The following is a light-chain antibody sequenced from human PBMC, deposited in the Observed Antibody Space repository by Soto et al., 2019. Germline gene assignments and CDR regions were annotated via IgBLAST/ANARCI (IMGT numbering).Light chain of an antibody. V-gene: IGKV1-5*03. Sequence: DIQMTQSPSTLSASAGERVTITCRASQSIGSFLAWYQQKPGKTPNLLIYKASILEGGVPSRFIGSGSGTEFTLTISSLQPDDFANYYCQQYGSYWTFGQGTKVDMK. J-gene: IGKJ1*01. CDR2: KAS. CDR1: QSIGSF. CDR3: QQYGSYWT.